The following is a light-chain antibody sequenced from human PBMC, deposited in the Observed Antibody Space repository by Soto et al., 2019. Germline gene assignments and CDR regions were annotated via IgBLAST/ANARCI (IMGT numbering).Light chain of an antibody. J-gene: IGKJ1*01. Sequence: DIQMTQSPSRLSASVGDRVTITCRASQTISTYFNWYQQKPGKAPTLLVYGAYSLQSGVPSRFSGSGSGTDFTLTNSSLLPKVFVTYYCQQSFSTPRTCSQGTKL. CDR1: QTISTY. V-gene: IGKV1-39*01. CDR2: GAY. CDR3: QQSFSTPRT.